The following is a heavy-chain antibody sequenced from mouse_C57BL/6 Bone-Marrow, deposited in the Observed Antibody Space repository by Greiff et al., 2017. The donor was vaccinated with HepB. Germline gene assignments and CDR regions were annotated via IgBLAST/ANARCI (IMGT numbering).Heavy chain of an antibody. CDR3: ARQDYYGYDYAMDY. V-gene: IGHV5-6*01. Sequence: EVHLVESGGDLVKPGGSLKLSCAASGFTFSSYGMSWVRQTPDKRLEWVATISSGGSYTYYPDSVKGRFTISRDNAKNTLYLQMSSLKSEDSAMYYCARQDYYGYDYAMDYWGQGTSVTVSS. D-gene: IGHD2-2*01. CDR2: ISSGGSYT. CDR1: GFTFSSYG. J-gene: IGHJ4*01.